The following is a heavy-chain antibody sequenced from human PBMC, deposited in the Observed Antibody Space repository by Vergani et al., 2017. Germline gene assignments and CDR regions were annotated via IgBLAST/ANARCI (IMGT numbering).Heavy chain of an antibody. J-gene: IGHJ4*02. CDR3: TKGSRGYTGYFFDY. CDR2: VSGSSATP. V-gene: IGHV3-23*01. Sequence: EVQLLESGGQLIQPGGSLRLSCEASGFSFPGYAMSWVRQAPGKGLEWVSSVSGSSATPYYADSVKGRFIISRDNSKNTLHLQMNSLRADDTAVYYCTKGSRGYTGYFFDYWGQGTLATVSS. CDR1: GFSFPGYA. D-gene: IGHD5-12*01.